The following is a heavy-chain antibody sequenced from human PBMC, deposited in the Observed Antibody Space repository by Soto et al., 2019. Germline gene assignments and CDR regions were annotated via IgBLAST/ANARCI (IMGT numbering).Heavy chain of an antibody. CDR3: ARSRDGYNFVGDC. CDR1: GSTLSSYW. V-gene: IGHV3-74*01. CDR2: INIDGSST. Sequence: EVQLVESGGGLVQPGGSLRLSCAASGSTLSSYWMHWVRQAPGKGLVWVSRINIDGSSTSYADSVKGRFTISRDNAKNTLYLQVNSLRAEDTAVYYCARSRDGYNFVGDCWGQGTLVTVSS. D-gene: IGHD5-12*01. J-gene: IGHJ4*02.